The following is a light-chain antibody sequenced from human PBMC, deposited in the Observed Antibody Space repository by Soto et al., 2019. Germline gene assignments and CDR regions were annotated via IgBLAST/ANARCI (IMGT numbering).Light chain of an antibody. V-gene: IGKV3-20*01. CDR2: RTF. Sequence: IVLTQSPGTLSLSPGERATLSCRASQPLTSRYLAWYQHQPGQAPRLLIYRTFARAPGIPDLFSGRRSGTDFALTISRLELEDFAVYYCQEYDTSPPTFGQLTRLDI. CDR1: QPLTSRY. CDR3: QEYDTSPPT. J-gene: IGKJ5*01.